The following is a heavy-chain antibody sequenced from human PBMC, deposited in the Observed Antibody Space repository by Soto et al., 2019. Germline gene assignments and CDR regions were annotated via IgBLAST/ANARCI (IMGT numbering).Heavy chain of an antibody. V-gene: IGHV4-59*08. CDR2: VNYIGST. CDR1: GGSMSNYY. CDR3: GRIHEGYSSTWIDS. Sequence: QVELQESGPGLVKPSETLSLSCSVSGGSMSNYYWTWIRQPPGKGLEWIGYVNYIGSTSYDPSLNRLGPISVDTSNTQFSLRMSSVTAADPAVYCCGRIHEGYSSTWIDSWSQGTLVIVSS. J-gene: IGHJ4*02. D-gene: IGHD2-2*01.